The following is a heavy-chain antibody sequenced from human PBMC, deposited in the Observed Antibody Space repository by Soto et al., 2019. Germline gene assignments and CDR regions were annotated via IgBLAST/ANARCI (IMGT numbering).Heavy chain of an antibody. J-gene: IGHJ4*02. CDR1: GFTFSSYA. D-gene: IGHD3-16*02. CDR2: ISGSGGST. Sequence: EVQLLESGGGLVQPGGSLRLSCAASGFTFSSYAMSWVRQAPGKGLEWVSAISGSGGSTYYADSVKGRFTISRDNSKNTLYQQMNSLRAEDTAVYYCAKDWITLGGVIVSPPFDYLGQGTLVTVSS. V-gene: IGHV3-23*01. CDR3: AKDWITLGGVIVSPPFDY.